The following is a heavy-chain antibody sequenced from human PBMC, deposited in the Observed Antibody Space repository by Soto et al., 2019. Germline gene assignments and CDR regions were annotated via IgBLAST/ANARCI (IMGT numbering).Heavy chain of an antibody. CDR1: GSGLSTYW. D-gene: IGHD3-10*01. Sequence: EVQLVESGGGLVQPGGSLKLSFAVLGSGLSTYWLGGAPRAQGKGREWVANINREGSHKYYVDSVKGRFTISRDNPENSLYLQMNTLRAEDTAVYYCTRVPSGSGSESFDVWGQGTLITVSS. CDR3: TRVPSGSGSESFDV. CDR2: INREGSHK. J-gene: IGHJ3*01. V-gene: IGHV3-7*01.